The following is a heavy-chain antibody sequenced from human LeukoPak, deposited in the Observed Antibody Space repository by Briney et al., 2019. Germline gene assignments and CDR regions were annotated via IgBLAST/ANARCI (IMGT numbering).Heavy chain of an antibody. CDR1: GFTFSSYA. J-gene: IGHJ4*02. CDR2: IRYDGSNK. D-gene: IGHD6-19*01. V-gene: IGHV3-30*02. CDR3: AKDRGSGWYSFDY. Sequence: GGSLRLSCAASGFTFSSYAMHWVRQAPGKGLEWVAFIRYDGSNKYYADSVKGRFTISRDNSKNTLYLQMNSLRAEDTAVYYCAKDRGSGWYSFDYWGQGTLVTVSS.